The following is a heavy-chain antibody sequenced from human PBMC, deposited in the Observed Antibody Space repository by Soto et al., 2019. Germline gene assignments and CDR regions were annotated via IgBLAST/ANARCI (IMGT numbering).Heavy chain of an antibody. D-gene: IGHD3-3*01. J-gene: IGHJ5*02. CDR3: ARELGDFWSGYRNWFDP. Sequence: QVQLQESGPGLVKPSETLSLTCTVSGGSISSYYWSWIRQPPGKGLEWIGYIYYSGSTNYNPSLKSRVNISVDTSKNQFSLKLSSVTAADTAVYYCARELGDFWSGYRNWFDPWGQGTLVTVSS. CDR1: GGSISSYY. V-gene: IGHV4-59*01. CDR2: IYYSGST.